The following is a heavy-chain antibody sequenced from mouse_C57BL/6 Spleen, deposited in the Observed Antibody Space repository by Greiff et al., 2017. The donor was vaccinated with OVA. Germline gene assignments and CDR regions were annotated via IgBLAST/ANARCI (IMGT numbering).Heavy chain of an antibody. CDR2: IDPSDSYT. CDR1: GYTFTSYW. D-gene: IGHD1-1*01. V-gene: IGHV1-69*01. J-gene: IGHJ4*01. Sequence: VQLQQSGAELVMPGASVKLSCKASGYTFTSYWMHWVKQRPGQGLEWIGEIDPSDSYTNYNQKFKGKSTLTVDKSSSTAYMQLSSLTSEDSAVYYCARRATVVAWDAMDYWGQGTSVTVSS. CDR3: ARRATVVAWDAMDY.